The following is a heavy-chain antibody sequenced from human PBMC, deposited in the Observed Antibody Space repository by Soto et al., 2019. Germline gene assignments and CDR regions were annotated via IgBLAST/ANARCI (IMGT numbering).Heavy chain of an antibody. CDR2: INAGNGNT. V-gene: IGHV1-3*01. D-gene: IGHD5-12*01. J-gene: IGHJ4*02. CDR1: GYTFTSYA. Sequence: ASVKVSCKASGYTFTSYAMHWVRQAPGQRLEWMGWINAGNGNTKYSQKFQGRVTITRDTSASTVYMELSSLRSEDTAVYYCARGESGYDLVSQSVYWGQGTLVTVSS. CDR3: ARGESGYDLVSQSVY.